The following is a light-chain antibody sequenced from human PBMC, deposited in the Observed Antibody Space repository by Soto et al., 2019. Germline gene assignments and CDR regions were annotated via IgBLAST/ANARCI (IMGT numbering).Light chain of an antibody. CDR2: GAS. CDR1: QSVSSN. J-gene: IGKJ2*01. V-gene: IGKV3-15*01. Sequence: EIVMTQSPATLSVSPGERATLSCRASQSVSSNLAWYQQKPGQAPRLLISGASTRATGIPARFSGSGSGTEFTLTISSLQSEDFAVYYCQQYNNWPDTFGQGTKLKIK. CDR3: QQYNNWPDT.